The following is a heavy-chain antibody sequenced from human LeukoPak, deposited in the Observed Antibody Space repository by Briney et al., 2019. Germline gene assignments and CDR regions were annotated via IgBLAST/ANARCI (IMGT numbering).Heavy chain of an antibody. CDR3: ARDGPRVLGRSHYMDV. V-gene: IGHV4-59*01. J-gene: IGHJ6*03. CDR1: GGSISSYY. CDR2: IYYSGCT. Sequence: SETLSLTCTVSGGSISSYYWSWIRQPSGKGLEWIGYIYYSGCTNYNPSLKSRVTISVDTSKNQFSLKLSSVTAADTAVYYCARDGPRVLGRSHYMDVWGKGTTVTVSS.